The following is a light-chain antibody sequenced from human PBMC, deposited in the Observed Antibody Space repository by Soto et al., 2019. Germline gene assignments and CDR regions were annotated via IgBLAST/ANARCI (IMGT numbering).Light chain of an antibody. CDR3: CSYTRSTXLYV. V-gene: IGLV2-14*02. CDR1: SSYVGSYNL. CDR2: QGG. J-gene: IGLJ1*01. Sequence: QSALTQPASVSWSPGQSITISCTGTSSYVGSYNLVSWYQQYPGKAPKLIIFQGGKRPSGFSHRFSGSKSGNTASLTISGLQAEDEADYYCCSYTRSTXLYVFGTGTKVXV.